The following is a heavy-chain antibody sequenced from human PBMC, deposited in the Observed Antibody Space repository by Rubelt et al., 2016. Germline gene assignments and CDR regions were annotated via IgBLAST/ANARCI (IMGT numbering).Heavy chain of an antibody. CDR1: GGSFNDYY. V-gene: IGHV4-34*01. CDR3: ARSCIGGDCYVPGAFDI. CDR2: IDHSGIT. J-gene: IGHJ3*02. D-gene: IGHD2-21*02. Sequence: QVQLQQWGAGLLKPSETLSLTCAVYGGSFNDYYWSWIRRPPGKGLEWIGEIDHSGITNYNPSLKSRVTISADTSRNQFSLRRSSVTAADKAGYYVARSCIGGDCYVPGAFDIWGRGTMVTVSS.